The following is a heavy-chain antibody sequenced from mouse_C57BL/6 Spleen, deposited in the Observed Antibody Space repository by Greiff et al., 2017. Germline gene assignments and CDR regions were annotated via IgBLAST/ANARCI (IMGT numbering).Heavy chain of an antibody. J-gene: IGHJ4*01. CDR1: GYAFTNYL. CDR2: INPGSGGT. D-gene: IGHD3-2*02. V-gene: IGHV1-54*01. Sequence: QVQLQQSGAELVRPGTSVKVSCKASGYAFTNYLIEWVKQRPGQGLEWIGVINPGSGGTNYNEKFKGKATLTADKSSSTAYMPLSSLTSEDCAVYVGARANTAQATYYCAMDYWGQGTSVTVSS. CDR3: ARANTAQATYYCAMDY.